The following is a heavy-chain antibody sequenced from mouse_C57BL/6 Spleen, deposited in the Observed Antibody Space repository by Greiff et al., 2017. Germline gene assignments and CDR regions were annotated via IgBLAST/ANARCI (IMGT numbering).Heavy chain of an antibody. CDR2: ISSGTSTI. CDR3: ARHGNYD. V-gene: IGHV5-17*01. CDR1: GFTFSDYG. J-gene: IGHJ2*01. Sequence: EVQLVGSGGGLVKPGGSLKLSCAASGFTFSDYGMHWVRQAPEKGLEWVAYISSGTSTIYYADTVKGRFTISRENAKNTMCQQMASLGSEDAAMYYCARHGNYDWGQGTTLTVSS. D-gene: IGHD2-1*01.